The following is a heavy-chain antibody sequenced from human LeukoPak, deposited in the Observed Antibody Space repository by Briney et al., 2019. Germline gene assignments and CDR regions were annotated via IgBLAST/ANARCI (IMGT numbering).Heavy chain of an antibody. J-gene: IGHJ4*02. V-gene: IGHV3-74*01. D-gene: IGHD1-26*01. CDR1: GFTFSSYW. Sequence: GGSLRLPCAASGFTFSSYWMHWVRQAPGKGLVWVSRINSDGSSRSYADSVKGRFTISRDNAKNTLYLQMNSLRAEDTAVYYCARDWGVGDITLDYWGQGTLVTVSS. CDR2: INSDGSSR. CDR3: ARDWGVGDITLDY.